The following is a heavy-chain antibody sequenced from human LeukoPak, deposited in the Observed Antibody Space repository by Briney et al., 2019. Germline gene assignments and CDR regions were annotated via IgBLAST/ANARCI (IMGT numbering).Heavy chain of an antibody. CDR1: GYTFTGYH. CDR3: ARCPGGDGYNPYWYFDL. Sequence: ASVKVSCKASGYTFTGYHIHWVRQVPGQGLEWMGWINPNRGGTNYAQKFQGRVTMTRDTSISTAYMELSRLTSDDTAVYYCARCPGGDGYNPYWYFDLWGRGTLVTVSS. J-gene: IGHJ2*01. D-gene: IGHD5-24*01. V-gene: IGHV1-2*02. CDR2: INPNRGGT.